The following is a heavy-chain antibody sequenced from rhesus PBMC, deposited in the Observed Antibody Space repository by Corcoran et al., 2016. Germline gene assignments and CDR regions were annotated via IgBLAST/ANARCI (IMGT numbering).Heavy chain of an antibody. CDR2: IYGSGGST. J-gene: IGHJ4*01. CDR3: ARPWGIAAAGSDY. V-gene: IGHV4-93*01. CDR1: GGSISSSNW. Sequence: QVQLQESGPAVVKPSETLSLTCAVSGGSISSSNWWSWIRQSPGKGLEWIGGIYGSGGSTEYNPFLKSRVTISKDTSKKQFSLKLSSVTAADTAVYYCARPWGIAAAGSDYWGQGVLVTVSS. D-gene: IGHD6-31*01.